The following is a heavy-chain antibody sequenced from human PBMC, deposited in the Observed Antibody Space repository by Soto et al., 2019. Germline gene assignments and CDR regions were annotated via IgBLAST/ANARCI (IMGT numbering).Heavy chain of an antibody. CDR2: IKEDGSQK. CDR3: AKVVNGDYRYFHY. CDR1: GFSFSNYW. D-gene: IGHD4-17*01. Sequence: EVLLVESGGGLVQPGGSLRLSCAASGFSFSNYWLTWVRQAPGKGLEWMANIKEDGSQKYYVDSVKGRFTISRDNAKKSLYLQMNSLRVEDTAVYYCAKVVNGDYRYFHYWGQGTLVTVSS. J-gene: IGHJ1*01. V-gene: IGHV3-7*03.